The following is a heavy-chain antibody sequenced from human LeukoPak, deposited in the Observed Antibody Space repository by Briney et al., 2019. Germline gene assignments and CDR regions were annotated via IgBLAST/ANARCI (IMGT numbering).Heavy chain of an antibody. J-gene: IGHJ6*02. CDR2: IIPIHGIA. D-gene: IGHD6-19*01. CDR3: ARGIAVARTPSWYYGMDV. V-gene: IGHV1-69*02. Sequence: GASVKVSCKASGGTFSSNTFSWVRQAPGQGLELMGRIIPIHGIANYAQKFQGRVTITADKSTSTAYMELSSLRSEDTAVYYCARGIAVARTPSWYYGMDVWGQGTTVTVSS. CDR1: GGTFSSNT.